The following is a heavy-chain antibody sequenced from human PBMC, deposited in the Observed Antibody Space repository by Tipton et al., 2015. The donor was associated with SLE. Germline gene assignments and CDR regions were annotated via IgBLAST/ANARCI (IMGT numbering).Heavy chain of an antibody. CDR1: GASISSGRNV. V-gene: IGHV4-61*09. J-gene: IGHJ3*01. CDR2: VYSSGGV. Sequence: TLSLTCAVSGASISSGRNVWGWIRQPAGKGLEWLGHVYSSGGVIYKSSLKSRVTIWLDTSKDQVSLKLNSVTAADTARYYCARGEGDVDGGGLDLWGRGTMVTVSS. CDR3: ARGEGDVDGGGLDL. D-gene: IGHD3-16*01.